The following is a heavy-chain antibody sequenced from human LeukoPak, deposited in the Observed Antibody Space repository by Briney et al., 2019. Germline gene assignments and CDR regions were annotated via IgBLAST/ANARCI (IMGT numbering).Heavy chain of an antibody. CDR1: GFTFSESW. V-gene: IGHV3-7*01. CDR3: ARVSARGYDY. J-gene: IGHJ4*02. Sequence: PGGSLRLSCVASGFTFSESWMTWVRQAPGKGLEWVASIKHDEREEYYADSVKGRFSMSRDNGKNSLYLQMNSLRVEDTAMYYCARVSARGYDYWGRGTLVTVSS. CDR2: IKHDEREE. D-gene: IGHD5-18*01.